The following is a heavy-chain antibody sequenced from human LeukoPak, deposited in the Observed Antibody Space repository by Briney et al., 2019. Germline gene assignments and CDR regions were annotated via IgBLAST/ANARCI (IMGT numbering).Heavy chain of an antibody. CDR3: ARAIYRGSRFDY. V-gene: IGHV4-34*01. J-gene: IGHJ4*02. D-gene: IGHD1-26*01. CDR1: VGSFSGYY. CDR2: INHSGST. Sequence: SEPLSLTCAVYVGSFSGYYWSWIREPPGKGLEWIGEINHSGSTNYNPSRKSRVTISVDTSKNQFSLKMSSVTAADTAVYYCARAIYRGSRFDYWGQGTLVTVSS.